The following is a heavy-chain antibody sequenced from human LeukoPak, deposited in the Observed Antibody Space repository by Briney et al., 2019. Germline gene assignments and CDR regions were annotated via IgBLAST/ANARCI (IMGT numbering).Heavy chain of an antibody. J-gene: IGHJ4*02. D-gene: IGHD2-2*01. CDR3: ARVVPAASKYYFDY. Sequence: SQTLSLTFTVSGGSISSGDYYWSWIRQPPGKGLEWIGYIYYSGSTYYNPSLKSRVTISVDTSKNQFSLKLSSVTAADTAVYYCARVVPAASKYYFDYWGQGTLVTVSS. CDR2: IYYSGST. V-gene: IGHV4-30-4*08. CDR1: GGSISSGDYY.